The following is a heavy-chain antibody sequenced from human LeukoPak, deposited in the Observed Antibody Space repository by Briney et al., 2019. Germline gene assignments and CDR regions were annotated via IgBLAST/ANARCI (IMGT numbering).Heavy chain of an antibody. CDR2: IYYDGSEK. D-gene: IGHD5-18*01. CDR3: AKDRYSYAFEYSDS. V-gene: IGHV3-30*02. Sequence: GGSLRLSCAVSGLTFRNYGMHWVRQAPGKGLEWVAIIYYDGSEKYYVDSVKGRFTISRDNSKNTLSLQVSSLRTEDTAVYYCAKDRYSYAFEYSDSWGQGTLVTVSS. CDR1: GLTFRNYG. J-gene: IGHJ4*02.